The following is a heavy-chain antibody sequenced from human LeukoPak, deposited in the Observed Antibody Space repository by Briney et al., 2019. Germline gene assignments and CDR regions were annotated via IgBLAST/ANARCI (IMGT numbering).Heavy chain of an antibody. D-gene: IGHD2-15*01. CDR3: ARTAHFEYCSGGSCYSRKSAFDY. V-gene: IGHV3-21*01. CDR1: VFTFSSYS. Sequence: PGGSLRLSCAASVFTFSSYSMKWVRQAPRKGLEWVSSISSSSSYIYYADSVKGRFTISRDNAKNSLYLQMNSLRAEDTAVYYCARTAHFEYCSGGSCYSRKSAFDYWGQGTLVTVSS. J-gene: IGHJ4*02. CDR2: ISSSSSYI.